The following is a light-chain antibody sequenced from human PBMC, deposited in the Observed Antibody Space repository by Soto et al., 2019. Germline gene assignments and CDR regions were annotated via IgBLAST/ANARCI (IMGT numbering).Light chain of an antibody. J-gene: IGLJ2*01. CDR3: SSYTSTSTLAI. CDR2: DVS. CDR1: SSDVGGYNY. V-gene: IGLV2-14*03. Sequence: QSALTQPASVSGSPGQSITISCTGTSSDVGGYNYVAWYQHHPGKAPKVMIYDVSNRPSGVSNRFSGSKSGNTASLTISGLQAEDEADYYCSSYTSTSTLAIFGGGTKLTVL.